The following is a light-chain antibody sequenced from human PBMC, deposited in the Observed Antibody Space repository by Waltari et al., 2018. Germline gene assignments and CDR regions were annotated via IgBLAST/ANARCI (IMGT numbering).Light chain of an antibody. Sequence: EVVMTHSPATLSVSPGERVSLSCRASQSIATNLAWYQQKPGQPPRLLVYDASTRAPSIPARFKGSGSGTEFTLTISSLQSEDSAVYYCQQYNRWPPITFGQGTRLEI. CDR1: QSIATN. V-gene: IGKV3-15*01. CDR2: DAS. CDR3: QQYNRWPPIT. J-gene: IGKJ5*01.